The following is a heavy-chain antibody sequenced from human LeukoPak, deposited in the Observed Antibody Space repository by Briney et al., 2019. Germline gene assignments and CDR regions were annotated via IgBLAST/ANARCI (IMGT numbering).Heavy chain of an antibody. D-gene: IGHD3-16*02. CDR1: GGSFSGYY. CDR3: ARGSVLVSYYGMDV. J-gene: IGHJ6*02. CDR2: INHSGST. V-gene: IGHV4-34*01. Sequence: SETLSLTCAVYGGSFSGYYWSWIRQPPGKGREWIGEINHSGSTNYNPSLKSRVTISVDTSKNQFSLKLSSVTAADTAVYYCARGSVLVSYYGMDVWGQGTTVTVSS.